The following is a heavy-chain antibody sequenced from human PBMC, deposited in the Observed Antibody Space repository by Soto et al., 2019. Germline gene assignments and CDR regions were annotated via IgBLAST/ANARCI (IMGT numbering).Heavy chain of an antibody. CDR3: ARRGTMVRGLPVRWFDP. J-gene: IGHJ5*02. CDR2: IYYSGST. Sequence: QLQLQESGPGLVKPSETLSLTCTVSGGSISSSSYYWGWIRQPPGKGLEWIGSIYYSGSTYYNPSLKSRVTISVDTSKNQFSLKLSSVTAADTAVYYCARRGTMVRGLPVRWFDPWGQGTLVTVSS. V-gene: IGHV4-39*01. D-gene: IGHD3-10*01. CDR1: GGSISSSSYY.